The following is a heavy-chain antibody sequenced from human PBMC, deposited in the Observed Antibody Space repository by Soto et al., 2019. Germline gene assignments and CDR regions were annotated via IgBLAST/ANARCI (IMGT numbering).Heavy chain of an antibody. Sequence: GGSLRLSCAASGFTFSSYAMHWVRQAPGKGLEWVAVISYDGSNKYYADSVKGRFTISRDNSKNTLYLQMNSLRAEDTAVYYCARESGTTGFDYWGQGTLVTVSS. CDR2: ISYDGSNK. J-gene: IGHJ4*02. V-gene: IGHV3-30-3*01. CDR3: ARESGTTGFDY. D-gene: IGHD1-1*01. CDR1: GFTFSSYA.